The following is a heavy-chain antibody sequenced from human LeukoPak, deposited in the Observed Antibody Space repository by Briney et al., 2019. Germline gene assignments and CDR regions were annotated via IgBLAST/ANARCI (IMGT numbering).Heavy chain of an antibody. CDR1: GFTFSSYA. D-gene: IGHD5-18*01. Sequence: GGSLRLSCAASGFTFSSYAMHWVRQAPGKGLEYVSAISSNGDSTYYANSVKGRFTISRDNSKNTLYLQMNSLRAEDTAVYYCAKDRGYSYGSFDYWGQGTLVTVSS. CDR2: ISSNGDST. V-gene: IGHV3-64*01. J-gene: IGHJ4*02. CDR3: AKDRGYSYGSFDY.